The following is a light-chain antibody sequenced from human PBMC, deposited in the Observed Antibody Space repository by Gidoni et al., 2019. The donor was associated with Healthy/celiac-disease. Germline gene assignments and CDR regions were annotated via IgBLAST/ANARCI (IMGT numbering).Light chain of an antibody. CDR3: QKYESLYT. CDR2: DAS. V-gene: IGKV1-33*01. CDR1: QDISNY. Sequence: DIQMTQSPSSLSASVGDRVTITCRASQDISNYLNWYQQKPRKAPKLLIYDASNLETGVPARFGGSGVGTDFTSTISSLQHEDIATYYGQKYESLYTFGQGTKLEIK. J-gene: IGKJ2*01.